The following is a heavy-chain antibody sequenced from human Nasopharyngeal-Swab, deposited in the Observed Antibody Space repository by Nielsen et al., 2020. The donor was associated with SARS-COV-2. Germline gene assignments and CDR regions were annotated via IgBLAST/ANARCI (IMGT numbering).Heavy chain of an antibody. D-gene: IGHD2-2*01. Sequence: SETLSLTCAVYGGSFSGYYWSWIRQPPGKGLEWIGEINHSGSTNYSPSLKSRVTISVDTSKNQFSLKLSSVTAADTAVYYCARGYCSSTSCYAARHFDYWGQGTLVTVSS. CDR1: GGSFSGYY. J-gene: IGHJ4*02. CDR3: ARGYCSSTSCYAARHFDY. V-gene: IGHV4-34*01. CDR2: INHSGST.